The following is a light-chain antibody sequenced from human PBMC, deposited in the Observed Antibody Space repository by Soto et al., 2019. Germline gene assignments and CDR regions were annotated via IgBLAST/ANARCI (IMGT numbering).Light chain of an antibody. CDR3: QQCYNWPRT. Sequence: EIVMTQSPATLSVSPGERATLSCRASQSVSSNLAWYQQKPGQAPRLLIYGASTRATGIPARFSGSGSETEFTLTISSLQSEDFAVYYCQQCYNWPRTFGQGTKVEIK. CDR2: GAS. J-gene: IGKJ1*01. CDR1: QSVSSN. V-gene: IGKV3-15*01.